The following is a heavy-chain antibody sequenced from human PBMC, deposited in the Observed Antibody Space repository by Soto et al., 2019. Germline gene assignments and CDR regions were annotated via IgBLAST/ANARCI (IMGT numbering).Heavy chain of an antibody. J-gene: IGHJ6*02. CDR3: ARVHCTTELCSGLYFYYALDV. V-gene: IGHV3-23*01. D-gene: IGHD2-21*01. Sequence: VELLESGGGLVQQGGSLRLSCAASGFTFSLYAMTWVRQAPGKGLEWVSSISGTAGSLSASGGSTYYADSVKGRVTISRDNSTNTLYLQMNGLRPEDTAVYFCARVHCTTELCSGLYFYYALDVWGQGTTVTVSS. CDR2: ISGTAGSLSASGGST. CDR1: GFTFSLYA.